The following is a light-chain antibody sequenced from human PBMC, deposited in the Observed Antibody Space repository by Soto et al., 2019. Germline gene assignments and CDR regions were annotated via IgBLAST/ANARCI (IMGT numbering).Light chain of an antibody. CDR3: QTYDSSLSGSI. V-gene: IGLV1-40*01. CDR2: VTN. Sequence: QSVLTQPPSVSGAPGQRVTISCTGSRSNIGAGYDVHWYQQLPGTAPQLLIFVTNNRPSGVPDRFSCSKSGTSASLAITGLRPEDEADYYCQTYDSSLSGSIFGGGTKLTVL. CDR1: RSNIGAGYD. J-gene: IGLJ2*01.